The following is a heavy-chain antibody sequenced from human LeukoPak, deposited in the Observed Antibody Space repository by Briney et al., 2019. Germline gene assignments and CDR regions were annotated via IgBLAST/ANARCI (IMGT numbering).Heavy chain of an antibody. V-gene: IGHV3-21*01. CDR1: GFTFSSYS. CDR2: ISSSSSYI. Sequence: PGGSLRLSCAASGFTFSSYSMNWVRQAPGKGLEWVSSISSSSSYIYYADSVKGRFTISRDNAKNSLYLQMNSLRAEDTAVYYCARVRIAAAGTDPYYYYYGMDVWGQGTTVTVSS. J-gene: IGHJ6*02. CDR3: ARVRIAAAGTDPYYYYYGMDV. D-gene: IGHD6-13*01.